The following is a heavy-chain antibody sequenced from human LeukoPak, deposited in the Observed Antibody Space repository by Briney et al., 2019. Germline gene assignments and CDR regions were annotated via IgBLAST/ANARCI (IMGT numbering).Heavy chain of an antibody. CDR2: IKQDGSEK. CDR1: GFTFSSYW. Sequence: GSLRLSCAASGFTFSSYWMSWVRQAPGKGLEWVANIKQDGSEKYYVDSVKGRFTISRDNAKNSLYLQMNSLRAEDTAVYYCAMSRVGRLSQLDYWGQGTLVAVSS. CDR3: AMSRVGRLSQLDY. J-gene: IGHJ4*02. V-gene: IGHV3-7*02. D-gene: IGHD3-10*01.